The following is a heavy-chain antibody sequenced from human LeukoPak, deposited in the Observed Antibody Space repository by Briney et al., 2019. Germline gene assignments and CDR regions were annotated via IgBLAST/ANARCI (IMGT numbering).Heavy chain of an antibody. CDR1: GFTFSSYS. V-gene: IGHV3-21*01. J-gene: IGHJ4*02. CDR3: AREDSGYTYGTSGY. CDR2: ISSSSSYI. Sequence: GGSLRLSCAASGFTFSSYSMNWVRQAPGKGLEWVSSISSSSSYIYYADSLKGRFTISRDNAKNSLYLQMNSLRAEDTAVYYCAREDSGYTYGTSGYWGQGTLVTVSS. D-gene: IGHD5-18*01.